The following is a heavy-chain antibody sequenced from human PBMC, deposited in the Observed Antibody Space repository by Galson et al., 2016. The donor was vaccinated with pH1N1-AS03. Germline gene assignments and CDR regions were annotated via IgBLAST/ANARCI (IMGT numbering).Heavy chain of an antibody. D-gene: IGHD6-13*01. Sequence: SLRLSCAASGFTFSSYAMHWVRQAPGKGLGWVAVIPYDGTNKYYADSVKVRFTISRDNSKNTLYLQMNSLRVEDTAVYYRVADFDYWGQGTLVTVSS. CDR2: IPYDGTNK. V-gene: IGHV3-30*17. J-gene: IGHJ4*02. CDR3: VADFDY. CDR1: GFTFSSYA.